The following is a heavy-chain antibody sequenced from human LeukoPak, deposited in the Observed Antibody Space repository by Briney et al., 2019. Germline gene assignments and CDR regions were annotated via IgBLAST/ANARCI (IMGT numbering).Heavy chain of an antibody. CDR3: ARGRSSSWFDY. CDR1: GFTVSSNY. V-gene: IGHV3-53*01. Sequence: PGGSLRLSCAASGFTVSSNYMSWVRQAPGKGLEWVSVIYSGGSTYYADSVKGRFTISRDNSKNTLYLQMNSLRAEDTAVYYCARGRSSSWFDYRGQGTLVTVSS. D-gene: IGHD6-13*01. CDR2: IYSGGST. J-gene: IGHJ5*01.